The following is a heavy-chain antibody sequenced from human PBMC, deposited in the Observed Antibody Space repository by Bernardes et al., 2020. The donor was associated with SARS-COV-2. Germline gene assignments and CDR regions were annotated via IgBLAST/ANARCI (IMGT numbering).Heavy chain of an antibody. CDR2: INPNSGGT. D-gene: IGHD2-2*01. CDR3: AREINYCSSTSCPGAFDP. CDR1: GYTFTGYY. Sequence: ASVKVSCMASGYTFTGYYMHWVRQAPGQGLEWMGWINPNSGGTNYAQKFQGRVTMTRDTSISTAYMELSRLRSDDTAVYYCAREINYCSSTSCPGAFDPWGQGTLVTVSS. J-gene: IGHJ5*02. V-gene: IGHV1-2*02.